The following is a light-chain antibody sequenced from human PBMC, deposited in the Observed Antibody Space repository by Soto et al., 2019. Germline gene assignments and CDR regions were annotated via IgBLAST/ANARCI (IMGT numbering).Light chain of an antibody. CDR3: MQGLQTPS. CDR2: LGS. Sequence: DIVMTQSPLSLPVTPGEPASISCRSSQSLLHSNGYKYLDWYLQKPGQSPQLLIYLGSNRASGVPDRFSGSGSVTDFTLEISRLEAEDVGVYYCMQGLQTPSFGQGTKLEIK. CDR1: QSLLHSNGYKY. J-gene: IGKJ2*01. V-gene: IGKV2-28*01.